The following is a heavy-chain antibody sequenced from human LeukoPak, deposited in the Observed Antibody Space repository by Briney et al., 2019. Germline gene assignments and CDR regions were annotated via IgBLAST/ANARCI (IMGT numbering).Heavy chain of an antibody. V-gene: IGHV3-43D*03. CDR1: GFTFDDYA. D-gene: IGHD3-22*01. CDR2: ISWDGGST. J-gene: IGHJ4*02. CDR3: AKDIDNGYDSSGLSDY. Sequence: PGGSLRLSCAASGFTFDDYAMHWVRQAPGKGLEWVSLISWDGGSTYYADSVKGRFTISRDNSKNSLYLQMNSLRAEDTALYYCAKDIDNGYDSSGLSDYWGQGTLVTVSS.